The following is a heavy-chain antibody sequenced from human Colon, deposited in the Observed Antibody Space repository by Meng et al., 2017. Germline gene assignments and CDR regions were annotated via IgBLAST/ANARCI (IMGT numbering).Heavy chain of an antibody. V-gene: IGHV1-2*06. CDR2: INPRTDDT. CDR1: GYTLY. J-gene: IGHJ4*01. Sequence: QVQLVKSGDGVKKLGTSVTVPCNASGYTLYLHWVRLRPGEGLEWMGRINPRTDDTKSAQSFLGRVTMTRDTSTTTFSMDLRSLTTDDSAIYFCARESADGGSFDLGGQRKLVTVSS. D-gene: IGHD2-15*01. CDR3: ARESADGGSFDL.